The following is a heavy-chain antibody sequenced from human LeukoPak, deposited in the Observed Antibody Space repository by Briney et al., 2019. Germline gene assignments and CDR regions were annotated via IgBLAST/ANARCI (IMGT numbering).Heavy chain of an antibody. CDR1: GLTFSSYG. CDR2: TRPDGSNK. J-gene: IGHJ5*01. D-gene: IGHD3-3*01. V-gene: IGHV3-30*02. CDR3: AKDWSTDWSNWFDS. Sequence: GGSLRLSCAASGLTFSSYGMHWVRQAPGKGLEWVAFTRPDGSNKHYGDSVQGRFTISRDNSRNTLYLQMNSLRVEDTAMYYCAKDWSTDWSNWFDSWGPGSLVTVSS.